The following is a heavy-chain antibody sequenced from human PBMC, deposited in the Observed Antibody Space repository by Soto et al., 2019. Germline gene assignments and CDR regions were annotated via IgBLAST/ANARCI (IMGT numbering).Heavy chain of an antibody. J-gene: IGHJ2*01. Sequence: QVTLRESGPVLVKPAETLTLTCTVSGFSLSNARMGVSWIRQPPGKALEWLAHIFSNDEKFYSTSLKSRLTISKDTSKSQVVLTMTNMDPVDTATYYCARILKGTGWTVFFYWYFDLWGRGTLVTVSS. CDR2: IFSNDEK. D-gene: IGHD6-19*01. CDR3: ARILKGTGWTVFFYWYFDL. V-gene: IGHV2-26*01. CDR1: GFSLSNARMG.